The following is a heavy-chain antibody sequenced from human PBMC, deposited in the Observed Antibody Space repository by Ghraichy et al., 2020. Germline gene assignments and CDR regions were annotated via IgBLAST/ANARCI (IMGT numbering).Heavy chain of an antibody. V-gene: IGHV4-4*02. CDR3: VIRRGLGRLGLGFHYAMGV. CDR1: GGSISSSNW. Sequence: ESLNISCAVSGGSISSSNWWNWVRQSPGKGLEWIGEIFDTGSTNYNPSFRSRATISVDKSKNQFSLRLTSVTAADTAVYYCVIRRGLGRLGLGFHYAMGVWGQGTAVTVSS. D-gene: IGHD7-27*01. CDR2: IFDTGST. J-gene: IGHJ6*02.